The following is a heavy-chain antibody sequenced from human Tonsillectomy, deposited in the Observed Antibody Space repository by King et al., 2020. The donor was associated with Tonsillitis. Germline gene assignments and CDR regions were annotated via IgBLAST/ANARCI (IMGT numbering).Heavy chain of an antibody. D-gene: IGHD3-16*01. CDR1: GFTFGDYG. J-gene: IGHJ3*01. Sequence: VQLVESGGGVFRPGESLRISCTASGFTFGDYGMNWVRQAPGKGLEWVSGINWNGQSTAYSDTEKGRFTICRDNASNSLYLQMNRLRAEATARYFYARPCLMFIDEYAFDVWGQGTMVTVSP. V-gene: IGHV3-20*04. CDR2: INWNGQST. CDR3: ARPCLMFIDEYAFDV.